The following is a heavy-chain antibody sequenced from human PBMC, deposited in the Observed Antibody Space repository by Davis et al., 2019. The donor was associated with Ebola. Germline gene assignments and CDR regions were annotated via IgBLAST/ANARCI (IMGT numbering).Heavy chain of an antibody. V-gene: IGHV5-51*01. J-gene: IGHJ6*03. Sequence: GESLKISCKGSGYSFTSYWIGWVRQMPGKGLEWMGIIYPGDSDTRYSPSFQGQVTISADKSISTAYLQWSSLKASDTAMYYCARRNIAAAEGGFYYYYMDVWGKGTTVTVSS. CDR3: ARRNIAAAEGGFYYYYMDV. D-gene: IGHD6-13*01. CDR2: IYPGDSDT. CDR1: GYSFTSYW.